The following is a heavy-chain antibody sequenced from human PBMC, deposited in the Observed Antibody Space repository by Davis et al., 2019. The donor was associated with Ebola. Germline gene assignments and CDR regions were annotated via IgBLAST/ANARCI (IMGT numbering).Heavy chain of an antibody. J-gene: IGHJ4*02. D-gene: IGHD6-13*01. Sequence: SLIISCAASGFTFSYHYMDWVRQAPGQGMEWVARIRNKANSYTTEYAASVKGRFTILRDDSQNSLHLQMNSLTIEDTALYYCARARSSSWRDFDYWGQGTLVTVSS. CDR2: IRNKANSYTT. CDR3: ARARSSSWRDFDY. V-gene: IGHV3-72*01. CDR1: GFTFSYHY.